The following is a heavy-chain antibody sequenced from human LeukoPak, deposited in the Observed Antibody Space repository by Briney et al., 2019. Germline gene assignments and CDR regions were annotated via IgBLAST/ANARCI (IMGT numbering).Heavy chain of an antibody. J-gene: IGHJ4*02. V-gene: IGHV1-69*04. CDR1: GGTFSSYA. D-gene: IGHD5-18*01. Sequence: SVKVSCKASGGTFSSYAISWVRQAPGQGLEWMGRIIPILGIANYAQKFQGRVTITADKSTSTAYLELSSLRSEDTAVYYCARAGYEPLTFDYWGQGTLVTVSS. CDR3: ARAGYEPLTFDY. CDR2: IIPILGIA.